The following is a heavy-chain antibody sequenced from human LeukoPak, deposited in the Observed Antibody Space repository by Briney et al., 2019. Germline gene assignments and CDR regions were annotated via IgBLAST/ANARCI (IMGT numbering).Heavy chain of an antibody. CDR2: ISSDGTNK. D-gene: IGHD4-17*01. J-gene: IGHJ4*02. CDR3: AREDGRGHYFDY. V-gene: IGHV3-30*03. CDR1: GFIFSSYD. Sequence: PGRSLRLSCAASGFIFSSYDMHWARQAPGKGLEWVALISSDGTNKYYADSVKGRFTISRDNSKNTLYLQMNSLRAEDTAVYYCAREDGRGHYFDYWGQGTLVTVSS.